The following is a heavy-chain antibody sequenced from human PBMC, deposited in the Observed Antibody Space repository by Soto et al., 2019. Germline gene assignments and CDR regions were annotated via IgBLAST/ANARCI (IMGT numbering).Heavy chain of an antibody. Sequence: PSETLSLTCAVYGGSFSGYYWTWIRQPPGTGLEWIGEINHSGSTNYNPSLKSRVTISVDTSKNQFSLKLSSVTAADTAVYYCARGTVVAATPGGPYDAFDIWGQRTMDAGSS. D-gene: IGHD2-15*01. J-gene: IGHJ3*02. V-gene: IGHV4-34*01. CDR3: ARGTVVAATPGGPYDAFDI. CDR2: INHSGST. CDR1: GGSFSGYY.